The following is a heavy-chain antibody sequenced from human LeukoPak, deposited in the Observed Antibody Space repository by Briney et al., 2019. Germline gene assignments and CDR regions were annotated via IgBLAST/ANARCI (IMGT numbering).Heavy chain of an antibody. Sequence: PTLENTTPTSTLTSTFIGFSLSNSRVGMGWIRQTPGKARDWLAHIYLDDDKRYSPSLKSSLTITKDTSKNQVVLTMTNMDHVETATYYCAHRLYASGSVGPWGQGTLVTVSS. CDR2: IYLDDDK. CDR3: AHRLYASGSVGP. D-gene: IGHD3-10*01. J-gene: IGHJ5*02. CDR1: GFSLSNSRVG. V-gene: IGHV2-5*02.